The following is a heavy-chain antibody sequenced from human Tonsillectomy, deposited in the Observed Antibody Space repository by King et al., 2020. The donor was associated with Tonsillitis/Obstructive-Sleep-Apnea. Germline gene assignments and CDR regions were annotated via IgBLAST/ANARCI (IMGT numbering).Heavy chain of an antibody. V-gene: IGHV3-48*02. CDR3: ARDGRDGYNFDY. CDR2: ISSSSSTI. Sequence: VQLVESGGGLVQPGGSLRLSCAASGFTFSSYSMNWVRQGPGKGLEWVSYISSSSSTIYYADSMKCRFTISRDNAKNSLYLQMNSLRDEDTAVYYCARDGRDGYNFDYWGQGTLVTVSS. D-gene: IGHD5-24*01. J-gene: IGHJ4*02. CDR1: GFTFSSYS.